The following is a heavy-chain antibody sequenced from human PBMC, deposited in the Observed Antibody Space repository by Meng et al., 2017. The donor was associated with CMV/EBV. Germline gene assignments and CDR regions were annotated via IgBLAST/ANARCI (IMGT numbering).Heavy chain of an antibody. D-gene: IGHD3-22*01. CDR3: ASAPTYNYYDSSGYFGY. J-gene: IGHJ4*02. V-gene: IGHV1-69*06. CDR2: IIPIFGTA. Sequence: QVKPVQSGAEVKKPGASVKVSCKASGGTFSSYAISWVRQAPGKGLEWMEGIIPIFGTANYAQKFQGRVTITADKSTSTAYIELSSLRSEDTAVYYCASAPTYNYYDSSGYFGYWGQGTLVTVSS. CDR1: GGTFSSYA.